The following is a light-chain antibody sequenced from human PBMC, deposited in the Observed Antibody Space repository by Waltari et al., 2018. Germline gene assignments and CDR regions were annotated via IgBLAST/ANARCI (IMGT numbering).Light chain of an antibody. CDR2: RIY. Sequence: QSVLTQPPSASGTPGQRVTIPCSGGRPNIRNTYVFVYQQFPGTAPKLLIYRIYQRPSGVPDRFSGSKSGTSASLAISGLRSEDEADYYCAAWDDSLSVWVFGGGTKLTVL. CDR3: AAWDDSLSVWV. V-gene: IGLV1-47*01. CDR1: RPNIRNTY. J-gene: IGLJ3*02.